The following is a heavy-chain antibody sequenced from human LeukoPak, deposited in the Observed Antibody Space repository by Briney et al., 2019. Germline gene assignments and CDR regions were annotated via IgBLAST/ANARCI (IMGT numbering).Heavy chain of an antibody. J-gene: IGHJ4*02. CDR2: ISGSFSGSGGST. Sequence: GGSRRLSCAASGFTFSTNAMSWVRQAPGKGLEWVSFISGSFSGSGGSTYYGDSVKGRFTISRDNSKNTLYLQMNSLRAEDTAVYYCAKSSNPYASGSYYAFFDYWGQGTLVTVSS. D-gene: IGHD3-10*01. CDR1: GFTFSTNA. CDR3: AKSSNPYASGSYYAFFDY. V-gene: IGHV3-23*01.